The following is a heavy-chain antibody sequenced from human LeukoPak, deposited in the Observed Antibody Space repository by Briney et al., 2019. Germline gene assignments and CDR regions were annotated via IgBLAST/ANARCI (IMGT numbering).Heavy chain of an antibody. D-gene: IGHD4-17*01. Sequence: ASVKVPCKASGYTFISYYMHWVRQAPGQGLEWMGIINPSGGSTSYAQKFQGRVTMTRDTSTSTVYMELSSLRSEDTAVYYCARGVAVTTRLGYFDYWGQGTLVTVSS. CDR1: GYTFISYY. J-gene: IGHJ4*02. CDR2: INPSGGST. CDR3: ARGVAVTTRLGYFDY. V-gene: IGHV1-46*01.